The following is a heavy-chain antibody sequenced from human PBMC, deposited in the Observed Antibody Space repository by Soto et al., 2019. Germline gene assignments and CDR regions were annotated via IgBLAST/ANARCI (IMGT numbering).Heavy chain of an antibody. V-gene: IGHV1-69*13. J-gene: IGHJ6*02. D-gene: IGHD3-10*01. CDR1: GGTFSSYA. Sequence: GASVKVSCKASGGTFSSYAISWVRQAPGQGLEWMGGIIPIFGTANYAQKFQGRVTITADESTSTAYMELSSLRSEDTAVYYCARGATMVRGVIVSPYGMDVWGQGTTVTVSS. CDR2: IIPIFGTA. CDR3: ARGATMVRGVIVSPYGMDV.